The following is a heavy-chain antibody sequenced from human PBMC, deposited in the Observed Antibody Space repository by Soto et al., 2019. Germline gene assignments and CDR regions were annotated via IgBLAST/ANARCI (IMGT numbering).Heavy chain of an antibody. Sequence: PGGSLRLSCAASGFTFSSYSMTWVRQAPGRGLEWVSIISGSGTTTYYADSVKGRFTIFRDNSINTLFLHMSSLRAEDTAVYFCAKKVASPRGQDCFDPWGQGTLVTVSS. J-gene: IGHJ5*02. CDR2: ISGSGTTT. V-gene: IGHV3-23*01. CDR1: GFTFSSYS. D-gene: IGHD5-12*01. CDR3: AKKVASPRGQDCFDP.